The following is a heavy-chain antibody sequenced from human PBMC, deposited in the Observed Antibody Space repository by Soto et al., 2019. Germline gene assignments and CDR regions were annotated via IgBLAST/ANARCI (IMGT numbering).Heavy chain of an antibody. CDR1: GFTFSSYS. D-gene: IGHD2-2*01. Sequence: EVQLVESGGGLVQPGGSLRLSCAASGFTFSSYSMNWVRQAPGKGLEWVSYISGSSSTIYYADSVKGRFTISRDNAKNSLYLQMNSLRAEDTAVYYCARVMRVGYCSSTSCWGDAFDIWGQGTMVTVSS. J-gene: IGHJ3*02. CDR3: ARVMRVGYCSSTSCWGDAFDI. V-gene: IGHV3-48*01. CDR2: ISGSSSTI.